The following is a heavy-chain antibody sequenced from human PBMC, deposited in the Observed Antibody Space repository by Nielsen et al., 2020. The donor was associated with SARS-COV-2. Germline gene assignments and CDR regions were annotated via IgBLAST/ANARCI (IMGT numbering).Heavy chain of an antibody. CDR2: INPSGGST. CDR1: GYTFTSYY. D-gene: IGHD3-9*01. CDR3: AREGILTGPDY. V-gene: IGHV1-46*01. Sequence: ASVKVSCKASGYTFTSYYMHWVRQAPGQGLEWMGIINPSGGSTSYAQKFQGRVTMTRDTSTSTVYMELSSVRSEDTAVYYCAREGILTGPDYWGQGTLVTVSS. J-gene: IGHJ4*02.